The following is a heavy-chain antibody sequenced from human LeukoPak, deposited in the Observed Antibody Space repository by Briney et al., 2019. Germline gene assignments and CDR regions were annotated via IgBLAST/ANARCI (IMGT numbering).Heavy chain of an antibody. J-gene: IGHJ4*02. D-gene: IGHD2-21*02. V-gene: IGHV3-48*03. Sequence: GGSLRLTCAASGFTFSNYEMNWVRQAPGKGLEWVSYISSSGGTMYYADSVKGRFTISRDNAKNSLYLQMNSLRAEDTAVYYCARVAYCAGDCHHMDSWGQGTLVTVSS. CDR3: ARVAYCAGDCHHMDS. CDR1: GFTFSNYE. CDR2: ISSSGGTM.